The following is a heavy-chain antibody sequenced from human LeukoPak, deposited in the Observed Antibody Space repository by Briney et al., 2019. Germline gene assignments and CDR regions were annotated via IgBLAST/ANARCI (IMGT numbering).Heavy chain of an antibody. CDR1: GFTFSDYY. D-gene: IGHD4-17*01. CDR3: ARDQGDYGDYEPDY. CDR2: ISSSGSTI. J-gene: IGHJ4*02. V-gene: IGHV3-11*01. Sequence: GGSLRLSCAASGFTFSDYYMSWIRQAPGKGLERVSYISSSGSTIYYADSVKSRFTISRDNAKNSLYLQMNSLRAEDTAVYCCARDQGDYGDYEPDYWGQGTLVTVSS.